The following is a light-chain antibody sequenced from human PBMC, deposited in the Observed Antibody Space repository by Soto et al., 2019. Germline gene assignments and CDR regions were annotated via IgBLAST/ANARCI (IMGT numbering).Light chain of an antibody. Sequence: DIVMTQSPLSLPFTPGEPASICCRSSQSLLHSNGYNYLAWYQQKPGQPPKLLIYWASTRESGVPDRFSASGSGTDFTLTITSLQAQDVAVYYCQQYYSTPSTFGQGTQLEIK. J-gene: IGKJ5*01. CDR3: QQYYSTPST. CDR1: QSLLHSNGYNY. V-gene: IGKV4-1*01. CDR2: WAS.